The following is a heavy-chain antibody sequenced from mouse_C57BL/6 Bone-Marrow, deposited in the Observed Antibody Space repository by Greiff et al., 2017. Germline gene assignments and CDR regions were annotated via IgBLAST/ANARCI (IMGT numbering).Heavy chain of an antibody. CDR3: ARRRAY. CDR1: GFTFSDYG. J-gene: IGHJ3*01. Sequence: EVNLVESGGGLVQPGGSLKLSCAASGFTFSDYGMHWVRQAPETGLEWVAYISSGSSTIYYADTVKGRFTISRDNAKNTLFLQMTSLRSEDTAMYYCARRRAYWGQGTLVTVSA. V-gene: IGHV5-17*01. CDR2: ISSGSSTI.